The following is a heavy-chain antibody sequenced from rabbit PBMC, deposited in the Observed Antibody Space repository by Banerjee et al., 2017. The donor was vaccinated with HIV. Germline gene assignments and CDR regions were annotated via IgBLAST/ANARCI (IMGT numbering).Heavy chain of an antibody. CDR3: ARGGL. J-gene: IGHJ4*01. CDR2: IYNGDGST. Sequence: QSLEESGGGLVKPEGSLTLTCTASGFSFSSNYYMCWVRQAPGKRPEWIACIYNGDGSTYYASWVNGRFSISKTSSTTVTLQMTSLTAADTATYFCARGGLWGPGTLVTVS. V-gene: IGHV1S40*01. CDR1: GFSFSSNYY.